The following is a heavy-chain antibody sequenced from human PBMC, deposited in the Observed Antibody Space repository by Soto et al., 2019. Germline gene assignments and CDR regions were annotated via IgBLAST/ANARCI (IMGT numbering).Heavy chain of an antibody. J-gene: IGHJ4*02. D-gene: IGHD3-10*01. Sequence: SETLSLTCTASGGSISSSSYYWGWIRQPPGKGLEWIGSIYYSGSTYYNPSLKSRVTVSVDTSKNQFSLKLSSVTAADTAVYYCARHLSSHDQKDYWGQGTLVTVSS. CDR1: GGSISSSSYY. CDR3: ARHLSSHDQKDY. V-gene: IGHV4-39*01. CDR2: IYYSGST.